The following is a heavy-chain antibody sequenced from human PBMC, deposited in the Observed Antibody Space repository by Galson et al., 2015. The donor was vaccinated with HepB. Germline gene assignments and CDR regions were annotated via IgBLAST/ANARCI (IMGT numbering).Heavy chain of an antibody. J-gene: IGHJ5*02. CDR2: IYHSGST. CDR3: ARWGSYRHNWFDP. V-gene: IGHV4-4*02. Sequence: ETLSLTCAVSGGSISSSNWWSWVRQPPGKGLEWIGEIYHSGSTNYNPSLKSRVTISVDKSKNQFSLKLSSVTAADTAVYYCARWGSYRHNWFDPWGQGTLVTVSS. D-gene: IGHD3-16*02. CDR1: GGSISSSNW.